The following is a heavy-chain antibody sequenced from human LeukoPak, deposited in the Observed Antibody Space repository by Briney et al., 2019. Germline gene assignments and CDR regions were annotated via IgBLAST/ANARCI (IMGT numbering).Heavy chain of an antibody. V-gene: IGHV3-23*01. CDR3: AKDALIGRGYSYGYYDY. CDR1: GFTFSTYA. Sequence: GGSLRLSCAASGFTFSTYAMSWVRQAPGKGLEWVSAISGNGDSTYYADSVKGRFTISRDNSKNSLYLQMNSLRAEDTAAYYCAKDALIGRGYSYGYYDYWGQGTLVTVSS. CDR2: ISGNGDST. D-gene: IGHD5-18*01. J-gene: IGHJ4*02.